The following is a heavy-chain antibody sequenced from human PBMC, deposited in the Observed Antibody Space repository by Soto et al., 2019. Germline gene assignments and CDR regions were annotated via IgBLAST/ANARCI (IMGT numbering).Heavy chain of an antibody. V-gene: IGHV3-7*01. CDR2: IKQDGSEK. J-gene: IGHJ6*02. CDR3: ARDQGCSSTSCYFYGMDV. CDR1: GFTFSSYW. Sequence: QSGGSLRLSCAASGFTFSSYWMSWVRQAPGKGLEWVANIKQDGSEKNYVDSVKGRFTISRDNAKNSLFLQMNSLTAEDTAVYYCARDQGCSSTSCYFYGMDVWGQGTTVTVSS. D-gene: IGHD2-2*01.